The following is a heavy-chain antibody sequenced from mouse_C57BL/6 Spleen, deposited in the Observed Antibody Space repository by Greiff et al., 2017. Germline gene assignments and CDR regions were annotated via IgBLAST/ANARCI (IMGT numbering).Heavy chain of an antibody. CDR2: IYPGDGDT. V-gene: IGHV1-80*01. J-gene: IGHJ3*01. CDR1: GYAFSSYW. D-gene: IGHD2-5*01. CDR3: ARGDYYSNAWFAY. Sequence: VQGVESGAELVKPGASVKISCKASGYAFSSYWMNWVKQRPGKGLEWIGQIYPGDGDTNYNGKFKGKATLTADKSSSTAYMQLSSLTSEDSAVYFCARGDYYSNAWFAYWGQGTLVTVSA.